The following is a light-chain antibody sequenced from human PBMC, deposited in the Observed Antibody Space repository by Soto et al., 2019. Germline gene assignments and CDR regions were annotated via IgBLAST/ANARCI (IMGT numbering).Light chain of an antibody. V-gene: IGKV1-12*01. Sequence: DIQMTQSPSSVSASVGDGVTITCRASQGISSWLAWYQQKPEKAPKLLIYDASSLQSGVPSRFSGGGSGTDFTLTITSLKPEDFATYYCQQSYSSPWTFGQGTKVDIK. CDR3: QQSYSSPWT. CDR1: QGISSW. J-gene: IGKJ1*01. CDR2: DAS.